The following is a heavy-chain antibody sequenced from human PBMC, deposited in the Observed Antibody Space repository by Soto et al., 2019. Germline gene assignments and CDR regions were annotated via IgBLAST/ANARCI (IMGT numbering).Heavy chain of an antibody. CDR1: GFSFSEYY. CDR2: ISGSGHNI. V-gene: IGHV3-11*04. CDR3: ARWADAKRLDY. Sequence: PGGSLRLSCVATGFSFSEYYLSWIRQSPGKKLEWLSYISGSGHNIHYVDSVKDRFTISRDNSKNTLYLQMNSLRVEDTAVYYCARWADAKRLDYWGQGTPVTVSS. J-gene: IGHJ4*02.